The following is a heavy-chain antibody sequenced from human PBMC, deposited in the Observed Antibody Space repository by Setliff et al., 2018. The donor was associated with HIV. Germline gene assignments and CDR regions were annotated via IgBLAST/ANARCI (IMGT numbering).Heavy chain of an antibody. CDR2: VWPGDSDT. V-gene: IGHV5-51*01. Sequence: GESLKISCKGSGYSFTNYWIAWVRQMPGKGLEWMGIVWPGDSDTTYSPSFQGQVTISADRSIRTAYLQWSSLKASDTAIYYCARRGKQITSSYYYGLDVWGQGTTVTVSS. J-gene: IGHJ6*02. CDR1: GYSFTNYW. CDR3: ARRGKQITSSYYYGLDV. D-gene: IGHD2-2*01.